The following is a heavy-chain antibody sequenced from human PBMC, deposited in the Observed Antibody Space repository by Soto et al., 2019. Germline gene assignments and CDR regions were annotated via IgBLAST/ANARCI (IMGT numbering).Heavy chain of an antibody. D-gene: IGHD2-2*01. CDR1: GFTFSSYG. Sequence: GGSLRLSCAASGFTFSSYGMHWVRQAPGKGLEWVAVIWYDGSNKYYADSVKGRFTISRDNSKNTLYLQMNSLRAEDTAVYYCARVHRDCSSTSCYVYIDYWGQGTLVTVSS. V-gene: IGHV3-33*01. J-gene: IGHJ4*02. CDR2: IWYDGSNK. CDR3: ARVHRDCSSTSCYVYIDY.